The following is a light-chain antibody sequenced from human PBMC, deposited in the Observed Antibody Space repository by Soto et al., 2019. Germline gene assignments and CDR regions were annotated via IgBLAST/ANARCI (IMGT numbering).Light chain of an antibody. V-gene: IGKV1-39*01. J-gene: IGKJ2*01. CDR2: AAS. Sequence: DIQMTQSPSALSTSVGDRVTITCRASQSISTFLSWYQQKPGKAPKLLMSAASSLQSGVPTRFRGSVSGTSFTLTISSLQPEDSGTYSCQQSYSTPYTFGQGTKVEI. CDR3: QQSYSTPYT. CDR1: QSISTF.